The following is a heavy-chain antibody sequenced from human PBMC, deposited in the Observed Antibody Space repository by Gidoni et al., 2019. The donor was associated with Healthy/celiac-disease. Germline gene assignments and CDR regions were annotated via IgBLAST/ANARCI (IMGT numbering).Heavy chain of an antibody. V-gene: IGHV4-59*08. CDR3: ARHYRGTDGYKRLYFDY. J-gene: IGHJ4*02. CDR1: GGSIHSYY. CDR2: IYYSGST. Sequence: QVQLQESGPGLGKPSETLSLTCTASGGSIHSYYWSWIRQPPGKGLEWIGYIYYSGSTNYNPSLKSRVTISVDTSKNQFSLKLSSVTAADTAVYYCARHYRGTDGYKRLYFDYWGQGTLVTVSS. D-gene: IGHD1-26*01.